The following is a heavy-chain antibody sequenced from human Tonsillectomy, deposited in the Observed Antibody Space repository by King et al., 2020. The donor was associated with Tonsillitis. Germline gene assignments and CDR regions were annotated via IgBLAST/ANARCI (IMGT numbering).Heavy chain of an antibody. CDR1: GYTFTNYD. CDR3: ARAVEF. V-gene: IGHV1-8*02. CDR2: MDPSSGDA. D-gene: IGHD2/OR15-2a*01. Sequence: VQLVESGAEVKKPGASVKVSCKASGYTFTNYDINWVRQGTGQGLEWRGWMDPSSGDADYSQKFQGKVDMTRNTSINTAYMEHRSVRSEDTDVYYCARAVEFWGQGTLVTVSS. J-gene: IGHJ4*02.